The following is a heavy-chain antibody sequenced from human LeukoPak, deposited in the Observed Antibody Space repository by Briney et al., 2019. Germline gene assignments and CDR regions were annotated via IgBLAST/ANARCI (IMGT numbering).Heavy chain of an antibody. CDR2: IYTSGST. D-gene: IGHD6-19*01. V-gene: IGHV4-4*07. J-gene: IGHJ5*02. CDR1: GGSISSYY. Sequence: SETLSLTCTVSGGSISSYYWSWIRQPAGKGLEWIGRIYTSGSTNYNPSLKSRVTMSVDTSKNQLSLKLSSVTAADTAVYYCARDLVAVASQWFDPWGQGTLVTVSS. CDR3: ARDLVAVASQWFDP.